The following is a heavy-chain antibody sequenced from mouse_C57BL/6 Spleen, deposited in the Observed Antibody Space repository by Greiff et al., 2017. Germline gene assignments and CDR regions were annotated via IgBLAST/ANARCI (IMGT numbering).Heavy chain of an antibody. Sequence: VQLQESGAELMKPGASVKLSCKATGYTFTGYWIEWVKQRPGHGLEWIGELLPGSGSTNHNEKFKGKATFTAETSSNTAYLQLSSLTTEDSAIYYCARCGSSLDYAMYDWGPGTSVTAST. CDR1: GYTFTGYW. D-gene: IGHD1-1*01. J-gene: IGHJ4*01. V-gene: IGHV1-9*01. CDR2: LLPGSGST. CDR3: ARCGSSLDYAMYD.